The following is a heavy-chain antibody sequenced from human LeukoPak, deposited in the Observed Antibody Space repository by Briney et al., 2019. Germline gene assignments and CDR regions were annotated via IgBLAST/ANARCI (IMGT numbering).Heavy chain of an antibody. J-gene: IGHJ4*02. CDR3: ARDRINMMVLGHDSGLDF. V-gene: IGHV3-30*03. D-gene: IGHD3-22*01. CDR1: GFSLNEYG. Sequence: QSGGSLRLSCVGSGFSLNEYGIHWVRQAPGKGLGWVAVVSYDGGHKYYADSVKGRFTISRDTSSDTVSLQMNSLRVEDTAVYYCARDRINMMVLGHDSGLDFWGQGTLVTVSS. CDR2: VSYDGGHK.